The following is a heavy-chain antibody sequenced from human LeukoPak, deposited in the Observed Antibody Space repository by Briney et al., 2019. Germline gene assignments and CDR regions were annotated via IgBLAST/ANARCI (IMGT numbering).Heavy chain of an antibody. CDR3: ARVLPDYYYYYMDV. J-gene: IGHJ6*03. V-gene: IGHV4-59*01. CDR2: IYDSGST. Sequence: SETLSLTCTVSGGSISSYYWSWIRQPPGKGLEWIGYIYDSGSTNYNPSLKSRVTISVDTSKNQFSLKLSSVTAADTAVYYCARVLPDYYYYYMDVWGKGTTVTVSS. CDR1: GGSISSYY.